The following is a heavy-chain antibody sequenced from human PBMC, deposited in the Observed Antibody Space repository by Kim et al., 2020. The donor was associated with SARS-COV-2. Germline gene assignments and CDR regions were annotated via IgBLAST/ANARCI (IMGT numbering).Heavy chain of an antibody. D-gene: IGHD3-22*01. J-gene: IGHJ5*02. V-gene: IGHV4-39*06. CDR3: ARDAAIVVSAPFDP. Sequence: NPSLTSQATISVNTSKNQFTLKLSSVTAADTAVYYCARDAAIVVSAPFDPWGQGTLVTVSS.